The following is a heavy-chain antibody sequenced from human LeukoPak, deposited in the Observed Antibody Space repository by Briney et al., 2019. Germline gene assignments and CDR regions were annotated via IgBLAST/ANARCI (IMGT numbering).Heavy chain of an antibody. Sequence: PSETLSLTCTVSGGFISSYYWSLIRQPPGKGLEGIGYIYYSGSTNFNPSLQSRVTISVDTSKNQFSLKLSSVTAADTAVYYCARAGAYCGGDCFKPFDYWGQGTLVTVSS. J-gene: IGHJ4*02. D-gene: IGHD2-21*02. CDR1: GGFISSYY. CDR2: IYYSGST. CDR3: ARAGAYCGGDCFKPFDY. V-gene: IGHV4-59*01.